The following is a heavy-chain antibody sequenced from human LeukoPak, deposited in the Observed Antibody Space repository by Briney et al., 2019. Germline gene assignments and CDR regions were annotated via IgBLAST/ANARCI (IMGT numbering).Heavy chain of an antibody. J-gene: IGHJ4*02. CDR2: IYYSGST. V-gene: IGHV4-59*01. D-gene: IGHD3-10*02. CDR1: GGSISSYY. CDR3: ASLGQMLTSGHYYFDY. Sequence: PSETLSLTCTVSGGSISSYYWSWIRLPPGKGLEWIGYIYYSGSTNYNPSLKSRVTISVDTSKNQFSLKLTSVTAADTGVYYCASLGQMLTSGHYYFDYWGQGTLVTVSS.